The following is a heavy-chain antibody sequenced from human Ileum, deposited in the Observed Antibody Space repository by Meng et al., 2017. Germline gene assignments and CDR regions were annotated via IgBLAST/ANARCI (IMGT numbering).Heavy chain of an antibody. J-gene: IGHJ5*02. CDR1: GFTVSVNY. CDR3: AKSVNFDAGGYYP. CDR2: IYVDGRT. D-gene: IGHD3-22*01. Sequence: VQLVESGGGLVQPGGSLRLSCPASGFTVSVNYMSWVRQAPGKGLEWVSCIYVDGRTYYADSVKGRFTIFRDSSKNTLYLQMNSLRAEDTAVYYCAKSVNFDAGGYYPWGQGTLVTVSS. V-gene: IGHV3-66*01.